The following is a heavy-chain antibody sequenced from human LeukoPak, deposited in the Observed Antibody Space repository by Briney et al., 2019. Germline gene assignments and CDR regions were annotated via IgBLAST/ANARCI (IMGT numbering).Heavy chain of an antibody. J-gene: IGHJ3*01. CDR3: VKARGLSRLAGDAFHL. Sequence: GGSLRLSCAASGFTFREYGMTWVRQLPGKGLEWVSTIRWNGDITGYADSVKGRFTISRDNSKNTLYLQMNNLGSEDMAVYFCVKARGLSRLAGDAFHLWGQGTTVIVSS. V-gene: IGHV3-20*04. CDR2: IRWNGDIT. CDR1: GFTFREYG. D-gene: IGHD6-19*01.